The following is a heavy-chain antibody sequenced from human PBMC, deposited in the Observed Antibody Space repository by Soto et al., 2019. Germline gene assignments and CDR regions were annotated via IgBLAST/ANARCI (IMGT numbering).Heavy chain of an antibody. V-gene: IGHV1-18*01. D-gene: IGHD2-15*01. Sequence: ASVKVSCKASGYTFTSYGISWVRQAPGQGLEWMGWISAYNGNTNYAQKLQGRVTMTTDTSTSTAYMELRSLRSDDTAVYYCARAPCSGGSCYHPQRGYNCFDPWVQGTLVTASS. CDR2: ISAYNGNT. CDR1: GYTFTSYG. J-gene: IGHJ5*02. CDR3: ARAPCSGGSCYHPQRGYNCFDP.